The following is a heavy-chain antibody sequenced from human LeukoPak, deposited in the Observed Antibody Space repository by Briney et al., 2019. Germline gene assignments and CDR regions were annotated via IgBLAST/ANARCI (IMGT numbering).Heavy chain of an antibody. D-gene: IGHD2-15*01. Sequence: PSETLSLTCTVSGGSINSYYWSWIRQPPGKGLEWIGYIYYSGSTNYNPSLKSRVTISVDTSKNQFSLKLSSVTAADTAVYYCAREGSGSGAYYFDYWGQGTLVTVSS. CDR3: AREGSGSGAYYFDY. CDR2: IYYSGST. CDR1: GGSINSYY. J-gene: IGHJ4*02. V-gene: IGHV4-59*01.